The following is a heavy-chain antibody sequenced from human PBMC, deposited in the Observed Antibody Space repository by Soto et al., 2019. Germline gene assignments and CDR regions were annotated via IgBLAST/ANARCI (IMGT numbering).Heavy chain of an antibody. CDR2: IGSSSSTI. CDR3: ARDLGLTVAGMKLDY. J-gene: IGHJ4*02. V-gene: IGHV3-48*01. CDR1: GFTFSSYS. Sequence: GGSLRLSCAASGFTFSSYSMNWVRQAPGKGLEWVSYIGSSSSTIYYADSVKGRFTISRDNAKNSLYLQMNSLRAEDTAVYYCARDLGLTVAGMKLDYWGQGSSVTVSS. D-gene: IGHD6-19*01.